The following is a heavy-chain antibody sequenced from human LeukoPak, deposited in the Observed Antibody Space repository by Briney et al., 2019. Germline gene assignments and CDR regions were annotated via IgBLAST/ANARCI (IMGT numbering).Heavy chain of an antibody. CDR2: ISGSGGST. CDR3: AKDRKTQHYCYYYYGMDV. CDR1: GFTFSSYA. J-gene: IGHJ6*02. V-gene: IGHV3-23*01. Sequence: PGGSLRLSCAASGFTFSSYAMSWVRQAPGKGLEWVSAISGSGGSTYYADSVKGRFTISRDNSKNTLYLQMDSLRAEDTAVYYCAKDRKTQHYCYYYYGMDVWGQGTTVTVSS.